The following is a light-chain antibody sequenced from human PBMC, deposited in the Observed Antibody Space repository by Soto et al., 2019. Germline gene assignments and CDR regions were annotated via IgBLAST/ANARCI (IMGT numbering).Light chain of an antibody. V-gene: IGLV1-40*01. CDR3: QSYDSSLSGSGV. Sequence: QSVLTQPPSVSGAPGQTVTISCTGSSSNIGAGYDVHWYQQLPGTAPKLLIYGNSNRPSGVPDRFSGSKSGTSASLAITGLQAEDEADYYCQSYDSSLSGSGVFGGGTKLTV. CDR1: SSNIGAGYD. J-gene: IGLJ3*02. CDR2: GNS.